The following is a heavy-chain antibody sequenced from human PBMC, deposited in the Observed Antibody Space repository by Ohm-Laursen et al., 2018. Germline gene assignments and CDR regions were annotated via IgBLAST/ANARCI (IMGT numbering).Heavy chain of an antibody. CDR3: ARRKQRSLPPDY. D-gene: IGHD1/OR15-1a*01. CDR2: TYNGGNT. Sequence: SDTLSLTCTVSGGSISNYYWTWIRQPAGKGLEWIGRTYNGGNTNYNPSLKSRVTMSEDTSKNQFSLKLSSVTAADTAVYYCARRKQRSLPPDYWGQGTLVTVSS. V-gene: IGHV4-4*07. J-gene: IGHJ4*02. CDR1: GGSISNYY.